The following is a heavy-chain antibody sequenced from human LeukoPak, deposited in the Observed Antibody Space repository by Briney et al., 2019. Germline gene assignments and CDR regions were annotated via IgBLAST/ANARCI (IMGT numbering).Heavy chain of an antibody. V-gene: IGHV1-69*13. CDR1: GGTFSSYA. CDR2: IIPIFGTA. CDR3: ARVAXDYTRXLGAFDI. Sequence: ASVKVSCKASGGTFSSYAISWVRQAPGQGLEWMGGIIPIFGTANYAQKFQGRVTITADESTSTAYMELSSLRSEDTAVYYWARVAXDYTRXLGAFDIWGQGTMVTVSS. J-gene: IGHJ3*02. D-gene: IGHD4-11*01.